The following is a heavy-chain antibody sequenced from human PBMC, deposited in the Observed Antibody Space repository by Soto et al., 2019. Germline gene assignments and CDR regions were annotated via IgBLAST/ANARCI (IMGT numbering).Heavy chain of an antibody. CDR3: ARERYQVISDGMDV. D-gene: IGHD2-2*01. CDR1: GYTFTSYG. CDR2: ISAYNDNT. Sequence: ASVKVSCKASGYTFTSYGISWVRQAPGQGLEWMGWISAYNDNTNYAQKFQGRVTMTTDTSTSTAYMELRSLRFDDAAVYFCARERYQVISDGMDVWGQGTTVTVSS. V-gene: IGHV1-18*01. J-gene: IGHJ6*02.